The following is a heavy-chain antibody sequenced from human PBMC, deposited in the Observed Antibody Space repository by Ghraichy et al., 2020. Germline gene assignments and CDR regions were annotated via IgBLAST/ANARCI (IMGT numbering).Heavy chain of an antibody. CDR2: ISAYNGNT. Sequence: ASVKVSCKASGYTFTSYGISWVRQAPGQGLEWMGWISAYNGNTNYAQKLQGRVTMTTDTSTSTAYMELRSLRSDDTAVYYCARHRLRLGELCFDYWGQGTLVTVSS. D-gene: IGHD3-16*01. CDR1: GYTFTSYG. J-gene: IGHJ4*02. CDR3: ARHRLRLGELCFDY. V-gene: IGHV1-18*04.